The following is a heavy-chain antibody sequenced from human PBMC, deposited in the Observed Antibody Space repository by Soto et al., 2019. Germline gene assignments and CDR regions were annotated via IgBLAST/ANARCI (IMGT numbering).Heavy chain of an antibody. CDR3: AKVRQLWSYYFDY. V-gene: IGHV3-23*01. J-gene: IGHJ4*02. Sequence: GGSLRLSCAASGFTFSSYAMSWVRQAPGKGLEWVSAISGSGGSTYYADSVKGRFTSSRDNSKNTLYLQMNSLRAEDTAVYYCAKVRQLWSYYFDYWGQGTLVTVSS. D-gene: IGHD5-18*01. CDR1: GFTFSSYA. CDR2: ISGSGGST.